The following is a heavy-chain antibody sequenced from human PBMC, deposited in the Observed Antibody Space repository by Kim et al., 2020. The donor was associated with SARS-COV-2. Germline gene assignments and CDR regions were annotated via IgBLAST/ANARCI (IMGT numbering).Heavy chain of an antibody. J-gene: IGHJ4*02. D-gene: IGHD1-20*01. V-gene: IGHV3-30*02. CDR3: AKDHRGYNWNDLVVRTTPVDY. Sequence: FTISRDNSKNTLYLQMNSLRAEDTAVYYCAKDHRGYNWNDLVVRTTPVDYWGQGTLVTVSS.